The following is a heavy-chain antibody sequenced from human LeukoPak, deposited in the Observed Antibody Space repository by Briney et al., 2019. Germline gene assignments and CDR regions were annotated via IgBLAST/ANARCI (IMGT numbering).Heavy chain of an antibody. D-gene: IGHD3-9*01. V-gene: IGHV4-39*01. CDR2: IYYSGST. J-gene: IGHJ4*02. CDR1: GGSISSSSYY. Sequence: PSQTLSLTCTVSGGSISSSSYYWGWIRQPPGEGLEWIGSIYYSGSTYYNPSLKSRVTISVDTSKNQFSLKLSSVTAADTAVYYCARQRIRYFDWLLTDFDYWGQGTLVTVSS. CDR3: ARQRIRYFDWLLTDFDY.